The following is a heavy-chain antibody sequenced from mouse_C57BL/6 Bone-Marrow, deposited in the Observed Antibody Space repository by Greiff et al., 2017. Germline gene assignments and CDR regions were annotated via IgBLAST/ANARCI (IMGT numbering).Heavy chain of an antibody. CDR2: LYPRSGNT. V-gene: IGHV1-81*01. J-gene: IGHJ2*01. Sequence: VQLQESGAELARPGASVKLSCKASGYTFTSYGISWVKQSTGQGLEWIGELYPRSGNTHYNEKFKGKATLTADKSSSTAYMELRSLISEDCAVYFCSRIGFRYNYGSSSWGQGTTLTVSS. CDR1: GYTFTSYG. D-gene: IGHD1-1*01. CDR3: SRIGFRYNYGSSS.